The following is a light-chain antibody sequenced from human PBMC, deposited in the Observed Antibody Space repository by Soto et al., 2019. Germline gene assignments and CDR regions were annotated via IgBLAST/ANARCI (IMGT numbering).Light chain of an antibody. J-gene: IGKJ4*01. Sequence: DIVMTHSPDSLAVSLGERATLSCRASQSVSSSYLAWYQQKPGQAPRLLIYGASTRATGIPARFSGSGSGTYFTLTISSLQPEDLATYYCQQSYTTPLTFGGGTKVDIK. CDR1: QSVSSSY. V-gene: IGKV3D-7*01. CDR3: QQSYTTPLT. CDR2: GAS.